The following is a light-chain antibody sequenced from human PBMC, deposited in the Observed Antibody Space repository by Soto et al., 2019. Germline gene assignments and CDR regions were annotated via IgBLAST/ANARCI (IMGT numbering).Light chain of an antibody. J-gene: IGKJ5*01. V-gene: IGKV3-20*01. CDR2: DVS. CDR1: QGVTTN. CDR3: QQYGSSLIT. Sequence: EIIMTQSPCSLALSPVERGTXXXXAAQGVTTNFAWYQQKSGQSPRLLIYDVSNRATGIPDRFSGSGSGTDFTLTISRLEPEDFAVYYCQQYGSSLITLGQGTRLEIK.